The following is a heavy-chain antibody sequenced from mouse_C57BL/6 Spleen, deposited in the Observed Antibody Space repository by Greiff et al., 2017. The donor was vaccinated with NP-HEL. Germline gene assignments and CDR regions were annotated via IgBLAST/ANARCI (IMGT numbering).Heavy chain of an antibody. CDR2: INPNNGGT. V-gene: IGHV1-26*01. CDR1: GYTFTDYY. Sequence: VQLQQSGPELVKPGASVKISCKASGYTFTDYYMNWVKQSHGKSLEWIGDINPNNGGTSYNQKFKGKATLTVDKSSSTAYMELRSLTSEDSAVYYCMITTYDYWGQGTTLTVSS. CDR3: MITTYDY. J-gene: IGHJ2*01. D-gene: IGHD2-4*01.